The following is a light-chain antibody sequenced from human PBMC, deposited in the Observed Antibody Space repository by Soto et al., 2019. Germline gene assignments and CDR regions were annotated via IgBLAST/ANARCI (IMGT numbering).Light chain of an antibody. V-gene: IGLV2-23*01. J-gene: IGLJ3*02. CDR1: RSDVGGYNL. Sequence: QSALTQPASVSGSPGQSITISCTGTRSDVGGYNLVSWYQQHPGKAPKLMIYDDIKRPSGVSTRFSGSKSGNTASLTISGLQADDEADYFCCSYAGSISWVFGGGTKLTVL. CDR2: DDI. CDR3: CSYAGSISWV.